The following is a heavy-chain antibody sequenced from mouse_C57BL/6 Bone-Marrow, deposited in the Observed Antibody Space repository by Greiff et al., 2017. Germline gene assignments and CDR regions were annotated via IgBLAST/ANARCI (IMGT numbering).Heavy chain of an antibody. V-gene: IGHV1-19*01. J-gene: IGHJ3*01. Sequence: EVQLQQSGPVLVKPGASVKMSCKASGYTFTDYYMNWVKQSHGKSLEWIGVINPYNGGTSYNQKFKGKATLTVDKSSSTAYMALTSLTSDDAAVYYCGGEDDYLAWFAYWGQGTLVTVSA. CDR1: GYTFTDYY. CDR2: INPYNGGT. CDR3: GGEDDYLAWFAY. D-gene: IGHD2-13*01.